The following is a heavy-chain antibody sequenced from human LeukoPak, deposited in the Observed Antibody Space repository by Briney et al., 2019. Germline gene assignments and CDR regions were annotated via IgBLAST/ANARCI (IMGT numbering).Heavy chain of an antibody. CDR2: IIPIFGTA. CDR3: ATGPDCGGDCYPNY. J-gene: IGHJ4*02. Sequence: SVKVSCKASGGTFSSYAISWVRQAPGQGLEWMGGIIPIFGTANYAQKFQGRVTITADESTSTAYMELSSLRSEDTAVCYCATGPDCGGDCYPNYWGQGTLVTVSS. V-gene: IGHV1-69*13. CDR1: GGTFSSYA. D-gene: IGHD2-21*02.